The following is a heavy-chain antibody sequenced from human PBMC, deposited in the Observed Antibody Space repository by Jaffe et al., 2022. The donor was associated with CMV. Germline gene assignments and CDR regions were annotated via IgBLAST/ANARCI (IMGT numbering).Heavy chain of an antibody. V-gene: IGHV1-2*02. J-gene: IGHJ5*02. Sequence: QVQLVQSGAEVRKPGASVKVSCTASGYTFTGYYIHWVRQAPGQGLEWMGWINPNSGDTNYAQKFQGRVTVTRDTSISTAYMDLSSLTSDDTAVYFCARGPSCSSNTCYERWFDPWGQGTLVTVSS. CDR3: ARGPSCSSNTCYERWFDP. CDR1: GYTFTGYY. CDR2: INPNSGDT. D-gene: IGHD2-2*01.